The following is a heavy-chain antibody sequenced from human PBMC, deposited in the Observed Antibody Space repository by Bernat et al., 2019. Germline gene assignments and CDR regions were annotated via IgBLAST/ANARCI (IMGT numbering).Heavy chain of an antibody. J-gene: IGHJ4*02. CDR2: ISYDGSDK. Sequence: QVQLVESGGGVVQPGRSLRLSCAASGFAFSSNDMHWVRQAPGKGLEWVAAISYDGSDKNYADSVKGRFTISRDNSRNTLYVQISSLRPEDTAVYYWAKGNSGHFDHWGQGTLVTVTS. V-gene: IGHV3-30*18. CDR1: GFAFSSND. D-gene: IGHD5-24*01. CDR3: AKGNSGHFDH.